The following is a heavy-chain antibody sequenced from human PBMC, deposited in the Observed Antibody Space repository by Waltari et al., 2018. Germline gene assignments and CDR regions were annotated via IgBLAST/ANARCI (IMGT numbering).Heavy chain of an antibody. CDR3: ARQGTTGWFDP. V-gene: IGHV1-2*06. D-gene: IGHD1-1*01. Sequence: QVQLAQSGAEVQKPGASVNVSCKASGYTLPGSYINWVRQAPGQGLEWMGRINPNSGGTNYAQKFQGRVTMTRDTSISTAYMELSRLRSDDTAVYYCARQGTTGWFDPWGQGTLVTVSS. CDR2: INPNSGGT. CDR1: GYTLPGSY. J-gene: IGHJ5*02.